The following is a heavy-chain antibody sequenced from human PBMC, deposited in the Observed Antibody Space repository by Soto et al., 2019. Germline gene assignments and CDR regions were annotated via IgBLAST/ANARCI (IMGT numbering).Heavy chain of an antibody. D-gene: IGHD6-19*01. CDR3: ARDSVAVANLNYYCYGMDV. J-gene: IGHJ6*02. CDR2: ISAYNGNT. CDR1: GYTFTSYG. Sequence: ASVKVSCKASGYTFTSYGISWVRQAPGQGLEWMGWISAYNGNTNYAQKLQGRVTMTTDTSTSTAYMELRSLRSDDTAVYYCARDSVAVANLNYYCYGMDVWGQGTTVTVSS. V-gene: IGHV1-18*01.